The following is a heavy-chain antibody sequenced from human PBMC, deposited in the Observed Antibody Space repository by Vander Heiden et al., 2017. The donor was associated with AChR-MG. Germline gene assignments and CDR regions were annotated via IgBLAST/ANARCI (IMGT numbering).Heavy chain of an antibody. V-gene: IGHV4-59*01. CDR1: GGSISSYY. Sequence: QVQLQESGPGLVKPSETLSLTCTVSGGSISSYYWSWIRQPPGKGLEWIGYIYYSGSTNYNPSLKSRVTISVDTSKNQFSLKLSSVTAADTAVYYCARWYYYDSSGSGAFDIWGQGTMVTVSS. CDR2: IYYSGST. J-gene: IGHJ3*02. CDR3: ARWYYYDSSGSGAFDI. D-gene: IGHD3-22*01.